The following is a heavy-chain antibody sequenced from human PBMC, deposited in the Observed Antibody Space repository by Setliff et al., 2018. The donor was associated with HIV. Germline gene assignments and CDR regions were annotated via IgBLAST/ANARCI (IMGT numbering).Heavy chain of an antibody. CDR1: GGSFSGYY. V-gene: IGHV4-34*01. Sequence: SETLSLTCAVYGGSFSGYYWSWIRQPPGKGLEWIGEINHSGSTNYNPSLKSRVTISVDTSKKQFSLKLTSVTAADTALYYCARGPPRTSAYSRYYYYYMDVWGKGTTVTVSS. CDR3: ARGPPRTSAYSRYYYYYMDV. J-gene: IGHJ6*03. CDR2: INHSGST. D-gene: IGHD6-25*01.